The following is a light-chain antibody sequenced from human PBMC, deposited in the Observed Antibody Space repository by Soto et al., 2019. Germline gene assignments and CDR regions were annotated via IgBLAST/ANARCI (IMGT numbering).Light chain of an antibody. CDR2: GAS. CDR1: QNVSSSY. Sequence: EIVMTQSPATLSVSPGEGATLSCKASQNVSSSYLAWYQQKPGQAPRLLIYGASSRATGIPDRFSGSGSGTDFTLTISRLEPEDFAVYYCQQYGSSPYTFGQGTKLEIK. V-gene: IGKV3-20*01. J-gene: IGKJ2*01. CDR3: QQYGSSPYT.